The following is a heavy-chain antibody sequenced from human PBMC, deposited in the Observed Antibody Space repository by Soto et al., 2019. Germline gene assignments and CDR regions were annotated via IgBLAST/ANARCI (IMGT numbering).Heavy chain of an antibody. CDR3: ARGRMAAAATGYYYSSLDV. V-gene: IGHV1-69*13. CDR1: GGTFSSYT. CDR2: VIPFFGTT. J-gene: IGHJ6*02. D-gene: IGHD6-25*01. Sequence: VASVKVSFKASGGTFSSYTISWLRQAPGQGLEWMGGVIPFFGTTHYAQTFEGRVTITADASTSTAYLELSSLRSEDTAVFYCARGRMAAAATGYYYSSLDVWGQGTTVTRLL.